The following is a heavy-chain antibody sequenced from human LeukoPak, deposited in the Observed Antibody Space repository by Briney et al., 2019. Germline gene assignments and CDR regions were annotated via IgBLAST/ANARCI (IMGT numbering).Heavy chain of an antibody. J-gene: IGHJ4*02. CDR2: ISSSGSTI. Sequence: PGGSLRLSCAASGFTFSSYEMNWVRQAPGKGLEWVSYISSSGSTIYYADSVKGRFTISRDNAKNSLYLQMNSLRAEDTAVYYCAKGPRGDCSGGSCPGDSWGQGTLVTVSS. CDR3: AKGPRGDCSGGSCPGDS. CDR1: GFTFSSYE. D-gene: IGHD2-15*01. V-gene: IGHV3-48*03.